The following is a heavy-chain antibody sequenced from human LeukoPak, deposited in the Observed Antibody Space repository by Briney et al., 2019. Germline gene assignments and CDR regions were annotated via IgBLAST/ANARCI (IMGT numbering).Heavy chain of an antibody. CDR2: INPESGGT. Sequence: PEASVKVSCKTSGYTFTDYYIHWARQAPGQGLEWMGWINPESGGTSYAQHFQGRVTMTRDTSISTAYMDLSRLKSDDTAVYYCARDRSRGYSYGLESLYWGQGTLVTVSS. CDR3: ARDRSRGYSYGLESLY. V-gene: IGHV1-2*02. D-gene: IGHD5-18*01. CDR1: GYTFTDYY. J-gene: IGHJ4*02.